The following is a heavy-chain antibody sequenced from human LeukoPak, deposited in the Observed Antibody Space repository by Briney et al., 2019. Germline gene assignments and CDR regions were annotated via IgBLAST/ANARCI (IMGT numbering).Heavy chain of an antibody. D-gene: IGHD2-21*02. CDR1: GGSISSSSYY. J-gene: IGHJ3*02. CDR3: ASGYCGGACQLGGVDM. CDR2: IYYSGST. Sequence: SETLSLTCTVSGGSISSSSYYWGWIRQPPGKGLEWIGSIYYSGSTYYNPSLKSRVTISVDTSGNQFPLKLSSVTAADTAVYYCASGYCGGACQLGGVDMWGQGTMVTVSS. V-gene: IGHV4-39*06.